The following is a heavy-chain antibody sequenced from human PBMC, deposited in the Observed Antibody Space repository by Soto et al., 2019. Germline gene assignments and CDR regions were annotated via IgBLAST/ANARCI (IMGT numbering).Heavy chain of an antibody. D-gene: IGHD3-22*01. CDR2: ISGSGGST. J-gene: IGHJ5*02. Sequence: GGSLRLSCAASGFIFSSYAMSWVRQAPGKGLEWVSAISGSGGSTYYADSVKGRFTISRDNSKNTLYLQMNSLRAEDTAVYYCAKDTRYYYDRSGYYNWFDPWGQGTLVTVSS. CDR1: GFIFSSYA. V-gene: IGHV3-23*01. CDR3: AKDTRYYYDRSGYYNWFDP.